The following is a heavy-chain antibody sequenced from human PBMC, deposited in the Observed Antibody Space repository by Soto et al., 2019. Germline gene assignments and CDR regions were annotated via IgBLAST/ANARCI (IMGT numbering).Heavy chain of an antibody. Sequence: QVQLVQSGAEVKKPGASVKVSCKASGYTFTSYDINWVRQATGQGHEWMGWMKPNSGNTGYAQKLQGRVTMTRNTSISTAYMELSSLRSEDTAVYYCARGRGWLRLVHYYDGMDVWRQGTTVTVSS. D-gene: IGHD5-12*01. CDR3: ARGRGWLRLVHYYDGMDV. J-gene: IGHJ6*02. CDR2: MKPNSGNT. CDR1: GYTFTSYD. V-gene: IGHV1-8*01.